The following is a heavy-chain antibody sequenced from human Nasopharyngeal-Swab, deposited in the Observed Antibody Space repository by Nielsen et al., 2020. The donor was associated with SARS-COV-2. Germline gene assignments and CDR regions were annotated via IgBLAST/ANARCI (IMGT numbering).Heavy chain of an antibody. J-gene: IGHJ6*02. V-gene: IGHV3-30*18. CDR1: GFTFSSYG. CDR2: ISYDGSNK. CDR3: AKDFFGDYEQSGHYYYYGMDV. Sequence: GESLKISCAASGFTFSSYGMHWVRPAPGKGLEWVAVISYDGSNKYYADSVKGRFTISRDNSKNTLYLQMNSLRAEDTAVYYCAKDFFGDYEQSGHYYYYGMDVWGQWTTVTVSS. D-gene: IGHD4-17*01.